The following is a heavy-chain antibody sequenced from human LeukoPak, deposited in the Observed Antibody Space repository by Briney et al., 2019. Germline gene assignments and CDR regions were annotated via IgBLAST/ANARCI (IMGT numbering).Heavy chain of an antibody. CDR1: GFTFSNAW. V-gene: IGHV3-21*01. CDR3: AREAQQLVDY. J-gene: IGHJ4*02. CDR2: ISSSSSYI. D-gene: IGHD6-13*01. Sequence: PGGSLRLSCAASGFTFSNAWMSWVRQAPGKGLEWVSSISSSSSYIYYADSVKGRFTISRDNAKNSLYLQMNSLRAEDTAVYYCAREAQQLVDYWGQGTLVTVSS.